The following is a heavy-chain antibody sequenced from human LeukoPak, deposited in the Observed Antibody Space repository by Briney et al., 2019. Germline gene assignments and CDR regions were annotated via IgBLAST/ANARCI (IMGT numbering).Heavy chain of an antibody. D-gene: IGHD6-19*01. CDR1: GFTFSSYG. Sequence: SGGSLGLSCATSGFTFSSYGMHWVRQAPGKGLEWVTFIRYDGTNKYYADSVKGRFTISRDNSKNTLYLQMNSLRAEDTAVYYCAATGYSSGSDAFDIWGQGTMVTVSS. V-gene: IGHV3-30*02. CDR3: AATGYSSGSDAFDI. J-gene: IGHJ3*02. CDR2: IRYDGTNK.